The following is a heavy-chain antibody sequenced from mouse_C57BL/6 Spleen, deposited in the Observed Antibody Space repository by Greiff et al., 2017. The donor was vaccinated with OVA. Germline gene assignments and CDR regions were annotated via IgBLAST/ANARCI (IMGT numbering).Heavy chain of an antibody. CDR3: TIYFGNCGYYAMDY. J-gene: IGHJ4*01. D-gene: IGHD2-1*01. CDR2: IDPETGGT. CDR1: GYTFTDYE. Sequence: QVQLKESGAELVRPGASVTLSCKASGYTFTDYEMHWVKQTPVHGLEWIGAIDPETGGTAYNQKFKGKAILTAVKSSSTAYMVLRNLPSSDSSVSYCTIYFGNCGYYAMDYWGQGPSVTVSS. V-gene: IGHV1-15*01.